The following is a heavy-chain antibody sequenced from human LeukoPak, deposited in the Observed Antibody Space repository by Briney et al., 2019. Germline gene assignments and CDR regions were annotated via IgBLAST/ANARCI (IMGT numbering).Heavy chain of an antibody. J-gene: IGHJ5*02. Sequence: SQTLSLTCAISGDSVSSNSAAWNWIRQSPSRGLEWLGRTYYRSKWYNDYAVSVKGRININPDTSKNQFPLQLNSVTPEDTAVYYCARTQPAGAGNWLDPWGQGTLVTVSS. D-gene: IGHD6-13*01. CDR1: GDSVSSNSAA. V-gene: IGHV6-1*01. CDR2: TYYRSKWYN. CDR3: ARTQPAGAGNWLDP.